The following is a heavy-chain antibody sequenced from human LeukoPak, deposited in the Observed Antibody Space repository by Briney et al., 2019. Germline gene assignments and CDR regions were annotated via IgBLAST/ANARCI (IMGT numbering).Heavy chain of an antibody. J-gene: IGHJ5*02. V-gene: IGHV3-21*01. CDR3: ARDSRRRYSSSPGWFDP. Sequence: PGGSLRLSCTVSGFTLSTYSLNWVRRAPGKGLEWVSLMTNSRSYYADSVKGRFTTSRDNAKNSLDLVMSSLRVDDTAVYYCARDSRRRYSSSPGWFDPWGQGTLVTVSS. D-gene: IGHD6-13*01. CDR2: MTNSRSY. CDR1: GFTLSTYS.